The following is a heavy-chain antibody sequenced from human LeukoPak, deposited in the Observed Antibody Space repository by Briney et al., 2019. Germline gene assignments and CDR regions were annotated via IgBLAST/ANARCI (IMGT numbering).Heavy chain of an antibody. V-gene: IGHV1-18*01. CDR2: ISAYNGNT. CDR3: ARGGGYCSSASCYTGIIRGWFDP. D-gene: IGHD2-2*02. CDR1: GCTFTNYG. J-gene: IGHJ5*02. Sequence: ASVKVSCKASGCTFTNYGISGVRQAPGQGGEGMGWISAYNGNTNYAQNLQGRVTMTTERSTSPASMETRRLRSDDTAVYYCARGGGYCSSASCYTGIIRGWFDPWGPGILVTVSS.